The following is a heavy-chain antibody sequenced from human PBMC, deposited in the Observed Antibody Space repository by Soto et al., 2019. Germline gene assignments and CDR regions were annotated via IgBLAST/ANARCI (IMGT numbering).Heavy chain of an antibody. J-gene: IGHJ6*02. V-gene: IGHV4-34*01. Sequence: SETLSLTCAVSVFSIQTSYYWSWIRQPPGKGLEWIGEINHSGSTNYNPSLKSRVTISVDTSKNQFSLKLSSVTAADTAVYYCARGQGITMVRGVERAKYYYYGMDVWGQGTTVTVSS. CDR2: INHSGST. CDR3: ARGQGITMVRGVERAKYYYYGMDV. D-gene: IGHD3-10*01. CDR1: VFSIQTSYY.